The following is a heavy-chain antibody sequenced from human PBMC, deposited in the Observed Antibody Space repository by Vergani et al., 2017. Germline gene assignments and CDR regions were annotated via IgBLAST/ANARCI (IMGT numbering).Heavy chain of an antibody. CDR3: ARDRDGRGYYFDY. J-gene: IGHJ4*02. V-gene: IGHV3-7*01. D-gene: IGHD5-24*01. Sequence: EVQLVEPGGGLVQPAGSLRLSCAASGSTFSSYWMSWVRQAPGKGLEWVSNINQDGSEKYYVDSGKGRFTISRDNAKTSLYLQMNSLGAEDTAVYYCARDRDGRGYYFDYWGQGTLVTVSS. CDR1: GSTFSSYW. CDR2: INQDGSEK.